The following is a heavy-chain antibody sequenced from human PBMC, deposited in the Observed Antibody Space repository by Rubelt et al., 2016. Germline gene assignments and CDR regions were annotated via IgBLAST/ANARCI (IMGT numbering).Heavy chain of an antibody. CDR2: IYYSGST. Sequence: QVQLQESGPGLVKPSETLSLTCTVSGGSISSYYWSWIRQPPGKGLEWIGYIYYSGSTNYNPSLKSRVTISVDTSKNQFSLKLSSVTAADTAVYYCASTLVVTYFQHWGQGTLVTVSS. CDR1: GGSISSYY. J-gene: IGHJ1*01. V-gene: IGHV4-59*12. CDR3: ASTLVVTYFQH. D-gene: IGHD4-23*01.